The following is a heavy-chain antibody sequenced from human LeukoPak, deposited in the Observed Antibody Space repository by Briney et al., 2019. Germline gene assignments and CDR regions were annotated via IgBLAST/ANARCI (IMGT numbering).Heavy chain of an antibody. CDR1: GGSISSSSYY. V-gene: IGHV4-39*07. D-gene: IGHD3-16*01. CDR3: ARDAGVMRYYYGMDV. Sequence: SETLSLTCSVFGGSISSSSYYWGWIRQPPGKGLEWIGSIYYSGNTYYNPSLKSRVTISVDTSKNQFSLKLSSVTAADTAVYYCARDAGVMRYYYGMDVWGQGTTVTVSS. CDR2: IYYSGNT. J-gene: IGHJ6*02.